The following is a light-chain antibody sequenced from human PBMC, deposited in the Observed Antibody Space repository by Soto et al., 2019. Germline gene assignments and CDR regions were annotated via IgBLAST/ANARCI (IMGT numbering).Light chain of an antibody. J-gene: IGKJ4*01. CDR1: QSVSSSH. CDR2: GAS. V-gene: IGKV3-20*01. CDR3: QQSYSTPLT. Sequence: EIVLTQSPDTLSLSPGETATLSCGASQSVSSSHIAWYQQKPGQSPRLLIDGASSRATGIPARFTGSGSGTDFTLTISSLQPEDFATYYCQQSYSTPLTFGGGTKVDIK.